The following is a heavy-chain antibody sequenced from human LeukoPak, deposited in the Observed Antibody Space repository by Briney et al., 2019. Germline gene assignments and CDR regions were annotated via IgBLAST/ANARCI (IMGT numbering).Heavy chain of an antibody. J-gene: IGHJ6*02. V-gene: IGHV3-11*01. D-gene: IGHD5-18*01. CDR2: ISSSGSTI. CDR1: GFTSSDYY. Sequence: PGESLRLSCAASGFTSSDYYMSWIRQAPGKGLEWVSYISSSGSTIYYADSVKGRFTISRDNAKNSLYLQMNSLRAEDTAVYYCAREKVVGGYSYGTYYYYGMDVWGQGTTVTVSS. CDR3: AREKVVGGYSYGTYYYYGMDV.